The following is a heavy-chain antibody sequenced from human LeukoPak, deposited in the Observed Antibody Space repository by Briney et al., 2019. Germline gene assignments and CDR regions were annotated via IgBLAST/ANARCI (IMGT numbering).Heavy chain of an antibody. CDR2: ISYDASNK. Sequence: GGSLRLSCAASGFTYSDYWLSWVRQAPGKGLEWVAVISYDASNKYYADSVKGRFTISRDNSKNTLYLQMNSLRGEDTSVYYCARGSGSSTRGWFDPWGQGTLVTVSS. V-gene: IGHV3-30-3*01. CDR3: ARGSGSSTRGWFDP. D-gene: IGHD6-13*01. J-gene: IGHJ5*02. CDR1: GFTYSDYW.